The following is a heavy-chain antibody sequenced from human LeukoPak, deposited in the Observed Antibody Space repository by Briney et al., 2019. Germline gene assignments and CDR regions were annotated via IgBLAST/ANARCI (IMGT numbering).Heavy chain of an antibody. CDR2: VYTSGST. J-gene: IGHJ4*02. CDR3: ARDFYWSAYPGHFDY. CDR1: SASISSGSYY. Sequence: SETLSLTCTVSSASISSGSYYWSWIRQPAGKGLEWIGRVYTSGSTNYNPSLKSRVTISLDTSKNQFSLKLSSVTAADTAVYYCARDFYWSAYPGHFDYWGQGTLVTVSS. V-gene: IGHV4-61*02. D-gene: IGHD3-3*01.